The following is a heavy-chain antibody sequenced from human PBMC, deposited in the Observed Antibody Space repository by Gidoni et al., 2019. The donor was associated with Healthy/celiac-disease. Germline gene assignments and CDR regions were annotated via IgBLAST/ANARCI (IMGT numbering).Heavy chain of an antibody. V-gene: IGHV3-53*01. J-gene: IGHJ4*02. CDR3: AREGPPDY. CDR2: IYSGGST. Sequence: EVQLVASGGGLIQPGGSLRLRCAASGCTVSSNYMSWVRQAPGKGLEGVAVIYSGGSTYYADSVKGRFTISRDNSKNTLYLQMNSLRAEDTAVYYCAREGPPDYWGQGTLVTVSS. CDR1: GCTVSSNY.